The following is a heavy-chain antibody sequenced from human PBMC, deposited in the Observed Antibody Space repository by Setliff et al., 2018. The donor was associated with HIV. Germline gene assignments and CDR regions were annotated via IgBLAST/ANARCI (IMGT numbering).Heavy chain of an antibody. V-gene: IGHV3-9*03. J-gene: IGHJ4*02. D-gene: IGHD5-18*01. Sequence: GGSLRLSCAASGFTFDDYAMHWVRQAPGKGLEWVSGINWNSGIIGYADSVKGRFTISRDNAKSSLSLQMNSLRAEDMAFYYCAREWDTDMAHLDYWGQGTMVTVSS. CDR2: INWNSGII. CDR1: GFTFDDYA. CDR3: AREWDTDMAHLDY.